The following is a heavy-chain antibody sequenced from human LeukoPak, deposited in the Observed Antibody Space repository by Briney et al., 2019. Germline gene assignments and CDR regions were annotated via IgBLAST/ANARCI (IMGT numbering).Heavy chain of an antibody. V-gene: IGHV1-69*01. D-gene: IGHD4-17*01. CDR3: ARTVGDYIDY. J-gene: IGHJ4*02. Sequence: SVKVSCKASGDTFSSYAISWVRQDPGQGLEWMGGIIPIFGTANYAQKFQGRVTITADESTSTDYMELSSLRSEDTAVYYCARTVGDYIDYWGQGTLVTVSS. CDR1: GDTFSSYA. CDR2: IIPIFGTA.